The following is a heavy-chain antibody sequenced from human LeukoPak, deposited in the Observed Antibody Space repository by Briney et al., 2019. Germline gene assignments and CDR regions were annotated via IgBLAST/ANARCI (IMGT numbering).Heavy chain of an antibody. V-gene: IGHV3-23*01. D-gene: IGHD7-27*01. Sequence: GGSLRLSCAASGFTFSSYWMSWVRQAPGKGLEWVSAISGTGGSTHYAGSVKGRFTISRDNSKNTLYLQMNSLRAEDTAVYYCAKAGSNWGYFDYWGQGTLVTVSS. CDR3: AKAGSNWGYFDY. J-gene: IGHJ4*02. CDR1: GFTFSSYW. CDR2: ISGTGGST.